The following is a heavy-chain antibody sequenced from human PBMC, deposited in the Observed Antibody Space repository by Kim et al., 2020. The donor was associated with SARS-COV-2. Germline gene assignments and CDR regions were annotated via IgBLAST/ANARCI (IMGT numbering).Heavy chain of an antibody. Sequence: KTDGGTIDYAAPVKGRFTISRDDSKSTSYLQMSSLKTEDTAVYYCTSRNYWGQGTLVTVSS. CDR2: KTDGGTI. CDR3: TSRNY. V-gene: IGHV3-15*01. J-gene: IGHJ4*02.